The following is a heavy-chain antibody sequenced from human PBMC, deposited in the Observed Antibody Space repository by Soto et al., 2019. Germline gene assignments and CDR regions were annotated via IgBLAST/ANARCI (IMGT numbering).Heavy chain of an antibody. CDR1: GGSISNYY. Sequence: SETLSLACTVSGGSISNYYWSWIRQPPGKGLEWIGYIYYSGSTNYNPSLRSRVTISVDTSKNHFSLKLRSVTAADTAVYYCERTNHFYYWGQGSLLTVSS. D-gene: IGHD2-8*01. CDR3: ERTNHFYY. J-gene: IGHJ4*02. CDR2: IYYSGST. V-gene: IGHV4-59*08.